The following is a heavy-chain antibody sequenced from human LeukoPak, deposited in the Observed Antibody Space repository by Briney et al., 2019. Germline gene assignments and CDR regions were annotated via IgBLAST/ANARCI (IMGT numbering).Heavy chain of an antibody. CDR2: ISAYNGNT. CDR3: ARGLGRSIAVAGENDY. Sequence: GASVKVSCKASGYTFTSYDINWVRQATGQGLEWMGWISAYNGNTNYAQKLQGRVTMTTDTSTSTAYMELRSLRSDDTAVYYCARGLGRSIAVAGENDYWGQGTLVTVSS. J-gene: IGHJ4*02. V-gene: IGHV1-18*01. CDR1: GYTFTSYD. D-gene: IGHD6-19*01.